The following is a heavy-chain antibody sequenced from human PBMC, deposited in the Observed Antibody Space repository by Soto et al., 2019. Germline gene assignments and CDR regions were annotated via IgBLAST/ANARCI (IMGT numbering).Heavy chain of an antibody. D-gene: IGHD6-19*01. CDR3: ARPREAGKNYYGVDV. V-gene: IGHV5-51*01. J-gene: IGHJ6*02. Sequence: GESLKISCKGGGYSFTSYLIGWVRQMPGKGLEWMGIIYPGDSDTRYSPSFQGQVTISADKSISTAYLQWSSLKASDTAMYYCARPREAGKNYYGVDVWGQGTTVTVSS. CDR2: IYPGDSDT. CDR1: GYSFTSYL.